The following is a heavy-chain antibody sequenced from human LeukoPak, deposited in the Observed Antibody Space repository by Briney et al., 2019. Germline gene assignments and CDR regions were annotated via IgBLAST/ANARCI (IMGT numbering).Heavy chain of an antibody. D-gene: IGHD3-22*01. J-gene: IGHJ3*02. CDR1: GYTFTGYY. V-gene: IGHV1-2*02. Sequence: ASVKFSCKASGYTFTGYYMHWVRQAPGQGLEWMGWINPNSGGTNYAQKFQGRVTMTRDTSISTAYMELSRLRSDDTAVYYCARTYDSSPHEAFDIWGQGTMVTVSS. CDR3: ARTYDSSPHEAFDI. CDR2: INPNSGGT.